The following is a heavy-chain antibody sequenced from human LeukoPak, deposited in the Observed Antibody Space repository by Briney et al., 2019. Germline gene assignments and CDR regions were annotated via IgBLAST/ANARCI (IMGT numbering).Heavy chain of an antibody. CDR2: ISGSGGSA. J-gene: IGHJ5*02. V-gene: IGHV3-23*01. Sequence: GGSLRLSCAASGFAFSSYAMSWVRQAPGKGLEWVSAISGSGGSAYYADSVKGRFTISRDNSKNTLYLQMNSLRAEDTAVYYCAKDATIFIYGRFDPWGQGTLVTVSS. D-gene: IGHD3-9*01. CDR3: AKDATIFIYGRFDP. CDR1: GFAFSSYA.